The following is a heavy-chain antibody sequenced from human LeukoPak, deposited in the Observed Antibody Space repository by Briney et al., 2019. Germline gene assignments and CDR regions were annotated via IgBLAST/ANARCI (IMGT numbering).Heavy chain of an antibody. CDR3: AKDIRSSGWLRFDY. CDR1: GFTFSSCG. J-gene: IGHJ4*02. V-gene: IGHV3-30*02. D-gene: IGHD6-19*01. Sequence: PGGSLRLSCAASGFTFSSCGFHWVRQAPGKGLEWVAFIRYDGSNKYYADSVKGRFTISRDNAKNSLYLQMNSLRAEDTALYYCAKDIRSSGWLRFDYWGQGTLVTVSS. CDR2: IRYDGSNK.